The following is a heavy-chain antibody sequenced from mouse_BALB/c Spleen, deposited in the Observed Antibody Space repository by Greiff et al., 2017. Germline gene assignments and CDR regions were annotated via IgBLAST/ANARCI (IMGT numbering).Heavy chain of an antibody. J-gene: IGHJ2*01. Sequence: EVKLMESGGGLVKPGGSLKLSCAASGFAFSSYDMSWVRQTPEKRLEWVAYISSGGGSTYYPDTVKGRFTISRDNAKNTLYLQMSSLKSEDTAMYYCARLDYYGSSYDYWGQGTTLTVSS. CDR1: GFAFSSYD. CDR2: ISSGGGST. CDR3: ARLDYYGSSYDY. D-gene: IGHD1-1*01. V-gene: IGHV5-12-1*01.